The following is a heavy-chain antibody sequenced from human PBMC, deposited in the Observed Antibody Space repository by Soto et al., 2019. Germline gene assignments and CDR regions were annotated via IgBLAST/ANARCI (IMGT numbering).Heavy chain of an antibody. CDR3: ARDLVYHDSSGYTDGMGV. Sequence: QVQLVQSGAEVKKPGASVKVSCKASGYTFTSYYMHWVRQAPGKGLEWMGIINPSGGSKSYAQKSQGRVTMTRDTSRRTVYMKLSRLRSEDTAVYFCARDLVYHDSSGYTDGMGVRGQGTTVTVSS. J-gene: IGHJ6*02. CDR2: INPSGGSK. D-gene: IGHD3-22*01. CDR1: GYTFTSYY. V-gene: IGHV1-46*01.